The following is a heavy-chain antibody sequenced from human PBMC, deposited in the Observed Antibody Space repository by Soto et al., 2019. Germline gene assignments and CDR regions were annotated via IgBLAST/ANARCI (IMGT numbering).Heavy chain of an antibody. CDR1: GGSVNSGDYY. Sequence: QVQLQESGPGLLKPSQTLSLSCTVSGGSVNSGDYYWSWLRQPPGKGLEWIGYIYYGGITSSNPSLKSRLTISIDTSKNQFSLKLDSGTAADTAVYYCARQYGGYEYYFDYWGQGTLVTVSS. V-gene: IGHV4-30-4*01. D-gene: IGHD5-12*01. CDR2: IYYGGIT. J-gene: IGHJ4*02. CDR3: ARQYGGYEYYFDY.